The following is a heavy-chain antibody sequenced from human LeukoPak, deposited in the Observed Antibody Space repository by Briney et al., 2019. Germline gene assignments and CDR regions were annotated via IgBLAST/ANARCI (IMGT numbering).Heavy chain of an antibody. D-gene: IGHD3-22*01. CDR2: INPNSGGT. CDR3: AADLYYYDSSGYYWYYGMDV. J-gene: IGHJ6*02. V-gene: IGHV1-2*02. CDR1: GYTFTGYY. Sequence: ASVKVSCKASGYTFTGYYMHWVRQAPGQGLEWMGWINPNSGGTNYAQKFQGRVTMTRDTSISTAYMELSRLRSDDTAVYYCAADLYYYDSSGYYWYYGMDVWGQGTTVTVSS.